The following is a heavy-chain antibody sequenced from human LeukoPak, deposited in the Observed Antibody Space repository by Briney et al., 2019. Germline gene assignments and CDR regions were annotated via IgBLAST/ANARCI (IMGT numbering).Heavy chain of an antibody. CDR1: GFTFSSYT. J-gene: IGHJ4*02. CDR2: ISSSINYI. Sequence: PGGSLRLSCAASGFTFSSYTMSWVREAPGKGLEWVSSISSSINYIYHADSVEGRFTISRDDAQNSVYLQMNSLKDEDTAVYYCARSRTSSPYDKNLNFWGQGTLVIVSS. V-gene: IGHV3-21*01. CDR3: ARSRTSSPYDKNLNF. D-gene: IGHD1-14*01.